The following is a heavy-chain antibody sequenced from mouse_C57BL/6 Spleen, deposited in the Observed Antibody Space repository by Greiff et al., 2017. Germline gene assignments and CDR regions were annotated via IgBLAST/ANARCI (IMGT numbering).Heavy chain of an antibody. D-gene: IGHD2-2*01. CDR2: ISYDGSN. J-gene: IGHJ2*01. CDR1: GYSITSGYY. V-gene: IGHV3-6*01. Sequence: ESGPGLVKPSQSLSLTCSVTGYSITSGYYWNWIRQFPGNKLEWMGYISYDGSNNYNPSLKNRISITRDTSKNQFFLKLNSVTTEDTATYYCARDGYYWGQGTTLTVSS. CDR3: ARDGYY.